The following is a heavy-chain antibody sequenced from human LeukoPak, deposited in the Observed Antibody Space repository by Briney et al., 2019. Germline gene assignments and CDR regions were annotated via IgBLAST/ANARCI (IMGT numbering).Heavy chain of an antibody. V-gene: IGHV3-23*01. CDR2: ITSDGSRT. Sequence: GGSLRLSCAASGFTFSNYPTNWVRQAPGKGLEWVSAITSDGSRTYNADSVKGRFTISRDNSKNTLYLQMNGLRADDTAVYYCAKGNTITPDYWGQGTLVTVSS. D-gene: IGHD1-14*01. CDR1: GFTFSNYP. CDR3: AKGNTITPDY. J-gene: IGHJ4*02.